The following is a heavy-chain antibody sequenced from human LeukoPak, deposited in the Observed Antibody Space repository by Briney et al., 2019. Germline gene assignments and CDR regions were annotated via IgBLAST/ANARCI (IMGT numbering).Heavy chain of an antibody. V-gene: IGHV3-23*01. D-gene: IGHD5-18*01. CDR2: ISGSGGST. Sequence: PGGSLRLSCAASGFTFSSYAMSWVSQAPGKGLEWVSAISGSGGSTYYADSVKGRFTISRDNSKNTLYLQMNSLRAEDTAVYYCAKNVDTAMVIRLGYFDYWGQGTLVTVSS. CDR3: AKNVDTAMVIRLGYFDY. J-gene: IGHJ4*02. CDR1: GFTFSSYA.